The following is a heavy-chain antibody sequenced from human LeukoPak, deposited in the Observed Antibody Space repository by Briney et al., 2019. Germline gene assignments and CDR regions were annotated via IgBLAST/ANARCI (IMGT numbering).Heavy chain of an antibody. D-gene: IGHD6-19*01. J-gene: IGHJ5*02. CDR3: AKDPRYSSGSHGFDP. V-gene: IGHV3-23*01. CDR1: GFTFSSYW. CDR2: ISGSGGST. Sequence: GGSLRLSCAASGFTFSSYWMHWVRQAPGKGLGWVSAISGSGGSTYYADSVKGRFTISRDNSKNTLYLQMNSLRAEDTAVYYCAKDPRYSSGSHGFDPWGQGTLVTVSS.